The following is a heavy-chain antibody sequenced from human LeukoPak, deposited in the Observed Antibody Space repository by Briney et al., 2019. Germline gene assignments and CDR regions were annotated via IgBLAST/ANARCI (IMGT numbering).Heavy chain of an antibody. V-gene: IGHV4-39*01. D-gene: IGHD3-10*01. CDR2: IYYSGST. Sequence: SETLSLTCTVSGGSISSSSYYWGWIRQPPGKGLEWIGSIYYSGSTYYNPSLKSRVTISVDTSKNQFSLKLSSVTAADTAVYYCARHLKNYYGSGAVYGWGQGTLVTVSS. CDR1: GGSISSSSYY. CDR3: ARHLKNYYGSGAVYG. J-gene: IGHJ4*02.